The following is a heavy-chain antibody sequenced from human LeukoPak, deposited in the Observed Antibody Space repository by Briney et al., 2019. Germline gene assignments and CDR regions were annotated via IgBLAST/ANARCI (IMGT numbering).Heavy chain of an antibody. D-gene: IGHD1-26*01. J-gene: IGHJ4*02. CDR2: ISSSSSYI. CDR1: GFTFSSYS. Sequence: GGSLRLSCAASGFTFSSYSMNWVRQAPGKGLEWVSSISSSSSYIYYADSVKGRFTISRDNAKNSLYLQMNSLRAEDTAVYYWARGGFVGATRYFDYWGQGTLVTVSS. V-gene: IGHV3-21*01. CDR3: ARGGFVGATRYFDY.